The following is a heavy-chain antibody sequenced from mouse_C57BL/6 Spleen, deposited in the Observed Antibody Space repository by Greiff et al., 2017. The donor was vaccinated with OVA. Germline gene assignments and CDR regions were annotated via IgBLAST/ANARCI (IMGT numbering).Heavy chain of an antibody. CDR2: IDPEDGET. CDR3: ARDTTVVAPYYYAMDY. D-gene: IGHD1-1*01. V-gene: IGHV14-2*01. Sequence: VQLQQSGAELVKPGASVKLSCTASGFNIKDYYMHWVKQRTEQGLEWIGRIDPEDGETKYAPKFQGKATITADTSSNTDYLQLSSLTSEDTAVYYCARDTTVVAPYYYAMDYWGQGTSVTVSS. CDR1: GFNIKDYY. J-gene: IGHJ4*01.